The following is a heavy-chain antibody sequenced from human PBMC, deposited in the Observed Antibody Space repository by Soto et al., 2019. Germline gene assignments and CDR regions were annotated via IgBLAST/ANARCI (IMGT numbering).Heavy chain of an antibody. Sequence: GGSLRLSCVVSGFTFSDYYMTWIRQAPGKGLEWVSGISTTSFYTNYAASVKGRFTISRDNAKNSLYLQMDNLRAEDSAVYYCARVSGHCSGGRCYAVDFWGQGRLVTVSS. V-gene: IGHV3-11*06. CDR1: GFTFSDYY. CDR2: ISTTSFYT. CDR3: ARVSGHCSGGRCYAVDF. J-gene: IGHJ4*02. D-gene: IGHD2-15*01.